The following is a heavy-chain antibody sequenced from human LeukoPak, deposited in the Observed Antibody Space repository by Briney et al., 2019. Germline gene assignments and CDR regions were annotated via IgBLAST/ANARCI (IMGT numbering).Heavy chain of an antibody. V-gene: IGHV3-11*04. CDR1: GFTFSDYY. CDR2: ISSSGSTI. Sequence: GSLRLSCAASGFTFSDYYMSWIRQAPGKGLEWVSYISSSGSTIYYADSVKGRFTISRHNAKNSLYPQMNSLRAEDTAVYYCARVPAGVIGMKDAFDIWGQGTMVTVSS. CDR3: ARVPAGVIGMKDAFDI. J-gene: IGHJ3*02. D-gene: IGHD3-16*02.